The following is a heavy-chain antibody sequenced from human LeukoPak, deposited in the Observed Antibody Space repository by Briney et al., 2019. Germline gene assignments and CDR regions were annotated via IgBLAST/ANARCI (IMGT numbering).Heavy chain of an antibody. CDR2: IIPIFGTA. V-gene: IGHV1-69*13. CDR1: GGTFSSYA. J-gene: IGHJ4*02. CDR3: ASGRDGYKNY. D-gene: IGHD5-24*01. Sequence: ASVKVSCKASGGTFSSYAISWVRQAPGQGLEWMGGIIPIFGTANYAQKFQGRVTITADESTSTAYMELSSLRSGDTAVYYCASGRDGYKNYWGQGTLVTVSS.